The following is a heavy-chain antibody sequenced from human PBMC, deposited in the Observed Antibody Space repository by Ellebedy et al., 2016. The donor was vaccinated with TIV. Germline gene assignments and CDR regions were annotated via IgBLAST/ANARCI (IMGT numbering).Heavy chain of an antibody. CDR2: IKSDGSKT. D-gene: IGHD4-11*01. CDR3: ASGIGKVTTLRTQYFDY. CDR1: GFIFSDYW. V-gene: IGHV3-74*01. Sequence: GESLKISCVASGFIFSDYWMHWVRQVPGKGPVWVARIKSDGSKTSYADSVKGRFIISRDNARNTVFLQMNSLRVEDTAVYYCASGIGKVTTLRTQYFDYWGQGTLVTVSS. J-gene: IGHJ4*02.